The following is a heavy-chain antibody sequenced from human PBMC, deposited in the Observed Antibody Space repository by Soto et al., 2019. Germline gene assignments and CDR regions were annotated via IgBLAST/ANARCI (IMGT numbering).Heavy chain of an antibody. CDR2: IYYSGST. D-gene: IGHD2-8*01. CDR3: ARRKVDSTNGVCYSFDY. Sequence: SETLSLTCTVSGGSVSSGSYYWSWIRQPPGKGLEWIGYIYYSGSTNYNPSLKSRVTISVDTSKNQFSLKLSSVTAADTAVCYCARRKVDSTNGVCYSFDYWGQGTLVTVSS. V-gene: IGHV4-61*01. J-gene: IGHJ4*02. CDR1: GGSVSSGSYY.